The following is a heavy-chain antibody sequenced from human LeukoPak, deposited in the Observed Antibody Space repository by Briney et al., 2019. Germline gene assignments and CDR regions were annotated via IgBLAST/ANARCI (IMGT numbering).Heavy chain of an antibody. D-gene: IGHD1-20*01. CDR3: VRDRPNWRSEFWFFDF. J-gene: IGHJ2*01. CDR1: GGSMNSGDYY. V-gene: IGHV4-30-4*08. Sequence: SETLSLTCSVSGGSMNSGDYYWNWIRQPPGKGLEWIGCIYSNGSTYYKPSLKSRLTISMDTSKNQFSLNLRSVTAAETAVYYCVRDRPNWRSEFWFFDFWGRGTLVAVST. CDR2: IYSNGST.